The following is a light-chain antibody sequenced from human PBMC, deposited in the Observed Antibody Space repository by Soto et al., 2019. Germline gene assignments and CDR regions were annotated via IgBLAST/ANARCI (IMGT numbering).Light chain of an antibody. CDR3: QQYNNWPPIT. CDR1: QSVNSN. J-gene: IGKJ5*01. Sequence: TQSPGTLSLSPWEGATLSCRASQSVNSNLAWYQQKPGQSPRLLIYGASTRATGIPARFSGSGSGTEFTLTISSLQSEDFAVYYCQQYNNWPPITFGQGTRLEIK. CDR2: GAS. V-gene: IGKV3-15*01.